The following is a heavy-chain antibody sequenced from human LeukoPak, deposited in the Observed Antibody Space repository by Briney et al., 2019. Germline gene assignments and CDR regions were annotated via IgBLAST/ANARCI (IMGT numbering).Heavy chain of an antibody. V-gene: IGHV3-48*01. CDR2: ISSSSSTI. CDR3: ARDTRTGATTKFDY. Sequence: GGSLRLSCAAPGFTFSSYSVNWVRQAPGKGLEWVSYISSSSSTIYYADSVKGRFTISRDNAKNSLYLQMNSLRAEDTAVYYCARDTRTGATTKFDYWGQGTLVTVSS. CDR1: GFTFSSYS. J-gene: IGHJ4*02. D-gene: IGHD5-12*01.